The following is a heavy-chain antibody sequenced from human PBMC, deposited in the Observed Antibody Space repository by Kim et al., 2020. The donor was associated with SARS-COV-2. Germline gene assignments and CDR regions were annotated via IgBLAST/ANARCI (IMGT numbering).Heavy chain of an antibody. CDR2: IYYSGST. V-gene: IGHV4-39*01. Sequence: SETLSLTCTVSGGSISSSSYYWGWIRQPPGKGLEWIGSIYYSGSTYYNPSLKSRVTISVDTSKNQFSLKLSSVTAADTAVYYCARPPGYSGYAYDAFDIWGQGTMVTVSS. CDR3: ARPPGYSGYAYDAFDI. J-gene: IGHJ3*02. D-gene: IGHD5-12*01. CDR1: GGSISSSSYY.